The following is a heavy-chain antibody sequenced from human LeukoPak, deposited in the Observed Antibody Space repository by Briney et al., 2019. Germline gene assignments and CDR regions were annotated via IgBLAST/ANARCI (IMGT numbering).Heavy chain of an antibody. J-gene: IGHJ4*02. V-gene: IGHV1-69*06. D-gene: IGHD3-9*01. Sequence: SVKVSCKASGGTFSSYAISWVRQAPGQGLEWMGGIIPIFGTANYAQKFQGRVTMTEDTSTDTAYMELSSLRSEDTAVYYCATGRAAGSYDILTGSIDYWGQGTLVTVSS. CDR2: IIPIFGTA. CDR3: ATGRAAGSYDILTGSIDY. CDR1: GGTFSSYA.